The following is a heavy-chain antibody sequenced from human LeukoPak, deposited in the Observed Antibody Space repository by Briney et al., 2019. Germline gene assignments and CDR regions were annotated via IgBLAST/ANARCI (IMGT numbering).Heavy chain of an antibody. V-gene: IGHV3-21*01. CDR2: ISSSSSYI. J-gene: IGHJ4*02. CDR3: ASPTLGYCSSTDCYDFDY. Sequence: PGGSLRLSCAASGFTFSRYTMNWVRQAPGKGLEWVSSISSSSSYIYYADSVKGRFTASRDNAKNSLYLQMNSLRAEDTAVYYCASPTLGYCSSTDCYDFDYWGQGTLVTVSS. D-gene: IGHD2-2*01. CDR1: GFTFSRYT.